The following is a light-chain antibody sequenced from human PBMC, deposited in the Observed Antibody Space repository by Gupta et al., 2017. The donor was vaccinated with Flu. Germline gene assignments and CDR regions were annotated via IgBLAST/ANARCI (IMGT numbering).Light chain of an antibody. CDR1: NIGSKS. Sequence: QKARRTCGGNNIGSKSVDWYQQRPGQAPALFFYDDKERHYGSPARFSGSNSGATATVTIVRVEAGEEADYYCQVWDSSSDNPVVFGGGTKLAVL. CDR3: QVWDSSSDNPVV. J-gene: IGLJ2*01. CDR2: DDK. V-gene: IGLV3-21*02.